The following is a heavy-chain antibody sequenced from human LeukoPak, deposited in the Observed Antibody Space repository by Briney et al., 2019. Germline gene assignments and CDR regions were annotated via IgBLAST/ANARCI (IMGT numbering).Heavy chain of an antibody. D-gene: IGHD2-21*02. Sequence: GGSLRLSCGASGFTFSRYAMSWVRQAPGKGLQWVSEIGGSGGAIYYADSVKGRFTISRDNSKNTLFLEMNSLKTEDTAVYYCTRGGIVVVTAHWGQGTLVTVSS. CDR1: GFTFSRYA. V-gene: IGHV3-23*01. J-gene: IGHJ4*02. CDR2: IGGSGGAI. CDR3: TRGGIVVVTAH.